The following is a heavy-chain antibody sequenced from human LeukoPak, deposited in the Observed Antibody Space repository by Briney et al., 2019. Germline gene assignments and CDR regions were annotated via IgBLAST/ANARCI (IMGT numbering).Heavy chain of an antibody. J-gene: IGHJ4*02. Sequence: GGSLRLSCEASESTTERHFMNWVRQAPGKGLEWVSTIDNTGTTYCPDSVKGRFTISRDNSKNTLYLQMNSLRAEDTATYYCAKSRGSGTYCFDYWGLGTRVTVSS. V-gene: IGHV3-23*01. D-gene: IGHD3-10*01. CDR1: ESTTERHF. CDR2: IDNTGTT. CDR3: AKSRGSGTYCFDY.